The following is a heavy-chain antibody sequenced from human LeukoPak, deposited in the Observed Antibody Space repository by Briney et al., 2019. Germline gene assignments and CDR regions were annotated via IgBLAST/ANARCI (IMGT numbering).Heavy chain of an antibody. CDR2: IYTSGST. CDR1: GGSISSYY. CDR3: ARHPRPGNQKLGGYFDY. Sequence: SETLSLTCTVSGGSISSYYWSWIRQPAGKGLEWIGRIYTSGSTNYNPSLKSRVTMSVDTSKNQFSLKLSSVTAADTAVYYCARHPRPGNQKLGGYFDYWGQGTLVTVSS. D-gene: IGHD3-16*01. V-gene: IGHV4-4*07. J-gene: IGHJ4*02.